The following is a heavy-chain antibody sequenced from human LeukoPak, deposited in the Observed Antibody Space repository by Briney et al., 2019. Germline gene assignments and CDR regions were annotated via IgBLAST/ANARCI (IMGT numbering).Heavy chain of an antibody. CDR2: IRSKTDGGTT. J-gene: IGHJ4*02. CDR3: TTVGYDSSGYYSYYFVC. CDR1: GFTFTNTW. D-gene: IGHD3-22*01. Sequence: GGSLRLSCAASGFTFTNTWMNWVRQAPGKGLEWVGRIRSKTDGGTTDYAAPVTGRCTISRDDSRNTLYLQLNSLKSEDTAVYYCTTVGYDSSGYYSYYFVCWGQGTLVTVSS. V-gene: IGHV3-15*07.